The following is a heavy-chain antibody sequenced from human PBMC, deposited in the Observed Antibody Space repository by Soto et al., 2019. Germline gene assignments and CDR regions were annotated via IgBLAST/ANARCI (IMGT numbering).Heavy chain of an antibody. CDR1: GFSLSTSGVG. CDR2: IYWDDDK. V-gene: IGHV2-5*02. J-gene: IGHJ4*02. Sequence: QITLKESGPTLVKPTQTLTLTCTFSGFSLSTSGVGVGWIRQPPGKALEWLALIYWDDDKRYSPSLKSRLTITKDTSKNQLVLTMTNMDPVDTATYYCAHSGLALAAGRFDYWGQGTLVTVSS. CDR3: AHSGLALAAGRFDY. D-gene: IGHD6-13*01.